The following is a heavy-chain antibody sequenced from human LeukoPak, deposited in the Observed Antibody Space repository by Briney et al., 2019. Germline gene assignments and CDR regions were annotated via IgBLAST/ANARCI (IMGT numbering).Heavy chain of an antibody. CDR1: GYSFTSYW. CDR2: IYPGDSDT. D-gene: IGHD6-19*01. Sequence: GESLQISCNGSGYSFTSYWIGCVRQMPRKGLEWMGIIYPGDSDTRYSPSFQGQVTISADKSITTAYLHWSSLNASHTTMHYFARRGSGLPHYFDGMDFWGQGTTVTVSS. V-gene: IGHV5-51*01. J-gene: IGHJ6*02. CDR3: ARRGSGLPHYFDGMDF.